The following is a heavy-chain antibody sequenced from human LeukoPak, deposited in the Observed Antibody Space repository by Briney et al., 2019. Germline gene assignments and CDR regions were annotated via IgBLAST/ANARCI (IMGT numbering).Heavy chain of an antibody. CDR1: GYTFTSYA. CDR3: ARDPLGLWDNSFDY. CDR2: INTNTGNP. V-gene: IGHV7-4-1*02. J-gene: IGHJ4*02. D-gene: IGHD5-18*01. Sequence: EASVKVSCKASGYTFTSYAMNWVRQAPGQGLEWMGWINTNTGNPTYAQGFTGRFVFSLDTSVSTAYLQISSLKAEDTAVYYCARDPLGLWDNSFDYWGQGTLVTVSS.